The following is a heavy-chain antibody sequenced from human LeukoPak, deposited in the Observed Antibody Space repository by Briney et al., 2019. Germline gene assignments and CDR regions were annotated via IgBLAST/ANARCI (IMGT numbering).Heavy chain of an antibody. CDR2: ISAYNGNT. Sequence: GASVKVSCKASGYTFTSYGISWVRQAPGQGLEWMGWISAYNGNTNYAQKLQGRVTMTTDTSTSTAYMELRSLRSDDTAVYYCARDMVQQVVRGWFDPWGQGTLVTVSS. J-gene: IGHJ5*02. V-gene: IGHV1-18*01. CDR1: GYTFTSYG. CDR3: ARDMVQQVVRGWFDP. D-gene: IGHD6-13*01.